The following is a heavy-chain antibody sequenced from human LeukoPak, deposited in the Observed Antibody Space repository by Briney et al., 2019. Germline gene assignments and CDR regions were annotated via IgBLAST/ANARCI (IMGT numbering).Heavy chain of an antibody. J-gene: IGHJ4*02. V-gene: IGHV3-23*01. D-gene: IGHD3-10*01. CDR1: GFTLRSYT. Sequence: GGSLRLSCAASGFTLRSYTMNWVRQAPGRGLEWVSSISPAGGTTYYADSVKGRFTISRDNSKNTLYVQMNSLRAEDTAMYYCAKSRSGSSNWALRIFDNWGQGTMVSVSS. CDR3: AKSRSGSSNWALRIFDN. CDR2: ISPAGGTT.